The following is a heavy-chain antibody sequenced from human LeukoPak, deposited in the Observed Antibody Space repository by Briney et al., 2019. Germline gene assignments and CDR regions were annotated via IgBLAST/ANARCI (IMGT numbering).Heavy chain of an antibody. D-gene: IGHD2-15*01. CDR2: IIVILGKV. Sequence: SVKVSCKASGGPFNSYAINWVRQAPGQGLEWMGRIIVILGKVNYAQKFQGRLTITADKSTRTAYMDLSNLASEDTAIYFCARYIHPQGLIGYAMDAWGQGTTVIVSS. CDR1: GGPFNSYA. V-gene: IGHV1-69*04. CDR3: ARYIHPQGLIGYAMDA. J-gene: IGHJ6*02.